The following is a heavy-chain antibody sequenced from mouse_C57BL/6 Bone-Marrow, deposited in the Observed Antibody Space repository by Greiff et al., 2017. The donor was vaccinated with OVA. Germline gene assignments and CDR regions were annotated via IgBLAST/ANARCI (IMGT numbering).Heavy chain of an antibody. J-gene: IGHJ1*03. CDR3: ARSGYYGSSFGYFDV. Sequence: VQLQQSGPELVKPGASVKMSCKASGYTFTSYVMHWVKQKPGQGLEWIGFIYPYNDGTKYNEKFKGKATLTLDKSSSTAYMELSSLTSEDSAVYYCARSGYYGSSFGYFDVWGTGTTVTVSS. V-gene: IGHV1-14*01. CDR2: IYPYNDGT. CDR1: GYTFTSYV. D-gene: IGHD1-1*01.